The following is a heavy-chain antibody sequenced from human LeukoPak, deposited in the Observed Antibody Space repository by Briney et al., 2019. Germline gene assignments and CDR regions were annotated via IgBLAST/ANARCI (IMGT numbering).Heavy chain of an antibody. CDR3: ARGVTIFGVVTNNWFDP. J-gene: IGHJ5*02. CDR1: GGSISSGDYY. D-gene: IGHD3-3*01. CDR2: IYYSGST. V-gene: IGHV4-30-4*08. Sequence: NPSETLSLTCTVSGGSISSGDYYWSWIRQPPGKGLEWIGYIYYSGSTYYNPSLKSRVTISVDTSKNQFSLKLSSVTAADTAVYYCARGVTIFGVVTNNWFDPWGQGTLVTVSS.